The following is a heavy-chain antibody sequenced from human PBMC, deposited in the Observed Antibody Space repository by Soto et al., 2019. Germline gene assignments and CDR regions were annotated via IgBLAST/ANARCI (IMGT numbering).Heavy chain of an antibody. CDR1: GFTFGDYA. CDR2: IRSKAYGGTT. V-gene: IGHV3-49*04. CDR3: TRDLGLYSYESSGYYYYGMDV. D-gene: IGHD3-22*01. Sequence: GGSLRLSCTASGFTFGDYAMSWVRQAPGKGLEWVGFIRSKAYGGTTEYAASVKGRFTISRDDSKSIAYLQMNSLKTEDTAVYYCTRDLGLYSYESSGYYYYGMDVWGQGTTVTVSS. J-gene: IGHJ6*02.